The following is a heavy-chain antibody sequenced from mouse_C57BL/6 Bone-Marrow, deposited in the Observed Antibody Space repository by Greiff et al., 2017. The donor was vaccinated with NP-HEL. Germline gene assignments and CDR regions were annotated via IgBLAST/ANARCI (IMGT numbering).Heavy chain of an antibody. CDR1: VYTFTSYG. V-gene: IGHV1-81*01. CDR3: ARKVVGNYELFAY. J-gene: IGHJ3*01. Sequence: QVQLQQSGAELARPGASVKLSCKASVYTFTSYGISWVKQRTGQGLEWIGEIYPRSGNTYYNEKFKGKATLTADKSSSTAYMELRSLTSADSAVYFCARKVVGNYELFAYWGQGTLVTVSA. CDR2: IYPRSGNT. D-gene: IGHD1-3*01.